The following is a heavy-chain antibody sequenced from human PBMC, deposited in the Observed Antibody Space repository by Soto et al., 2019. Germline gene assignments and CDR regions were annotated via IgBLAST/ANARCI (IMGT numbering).Heavy chain of an antibody. J-gene: IGHJ4*02. Sequence: EVQLVESGGGLVQPGRSLRLSCAASGFTFDDYAMHWVRHAPGKGLEWVSGISWNSGSIGYADSVKGRFTISRDNAKNSLYLQMNRLRAEDTALYYCAKGPAYDYIWGIFDYWGQGPLVTVSS. D-gene: IGHD3-16*01. CDR3: AKGPAYDYIWGIFDY. CDR2: ISWNSGSI. V-gene: IGHV3-9*01. CDR1: GFTFDDYA.